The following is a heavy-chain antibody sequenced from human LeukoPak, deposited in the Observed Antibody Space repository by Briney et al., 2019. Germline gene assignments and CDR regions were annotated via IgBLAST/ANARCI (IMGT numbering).Heavy chain of an antibody. CDR1: GGSFSGYY. CDR2: INHSGST. CDR3: AKAWLVRNWFDP. J-gene: IGHJ5*02. D-gene: IGHD6-19*01. V-gene: IGHV4-34*01. Sequence: SETLSLNCAVYGGSFSGYYWSWSRQPPGKGLEWIGEINHSGSTNYSPSLKSRVTISVDTSKNQFSLKLSSVTAADTAVYYCAKAWLVRNWFDPWGQGTLVTVSS.